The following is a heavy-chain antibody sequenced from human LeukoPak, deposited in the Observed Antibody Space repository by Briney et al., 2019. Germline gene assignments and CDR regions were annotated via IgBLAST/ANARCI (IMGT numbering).Heavy chain of an antibody. Sequence: PGGSLRLSCAASGFTVSSNYMSWVRQAPGKGLEWVSVIYSGGSICYADSVKGRFTISRHNSKNTLYLQMNSLRAEDTAVYYCARETLAGYSSRWGQGTLVTVSS. CDR3: ARETLAGYSSR. CDR2: IYSGGSI. V-gene: IGHV3-53*04. D-gene: IGHD6-13*01. J-gene: IGHJ4*02. CDR1: GFTVSSNY.